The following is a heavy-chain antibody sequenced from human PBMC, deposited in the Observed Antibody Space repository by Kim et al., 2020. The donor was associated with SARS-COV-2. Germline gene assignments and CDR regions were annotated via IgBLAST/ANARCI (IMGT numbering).Heavy chain of an antibody. V-gene: IGHV1-18*01. D-gene: IGHD3-10*01. CDR3: ARDSEIMVRGVIIIGPNYYYYGMDL. CDR1: GYTFTSYG. Sequence: ASVKVSCKASGYTFTSYGISWVRQAPGQGLEWMGWISAYNGNTNYAQKLQGRVTMTTDTSTSTAYMELRSLRSDDTAVYYCARDSEIMVRGVIIIGPNYYYYGMDLWGQGTTVTVSS. J-gene: IGHJ6*02. CDR2: ISAYNGNT.